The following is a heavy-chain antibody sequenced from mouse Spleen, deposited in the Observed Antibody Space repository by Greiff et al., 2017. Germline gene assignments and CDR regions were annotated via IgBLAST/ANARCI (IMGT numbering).Heavy chain of an antibody. CDR1: GYTFTDYY. CDR2: IYPGSGNT. CDR3: ARRHYYGSSPLYYAMDY. J-gene: IGHJ4*01. Sequence: VQLQQSGAELVRPGASVKLSCKASGYTFTDYYINWVKQRPGQGLEWIARIYPGSGNTYYNEKFKGKATLTAEKSSSTAYMQLSSLTSEDSAVYFCARRHYYGSSPLYYAMDYWGQGTSVTVSS. D-gene: IGHD1-1*01. V-gene: IGHV1-76*01.